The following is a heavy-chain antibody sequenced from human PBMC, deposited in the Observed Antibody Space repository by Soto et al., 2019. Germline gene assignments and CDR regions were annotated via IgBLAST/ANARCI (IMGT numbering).Heavy chain of an antibody. Sequence: ASVKVSCKASGYTFTSYGISCVRQAPGQGLEWMGWISTYSGNTDYAQKFQGRITITTDTSTDTVYMELRSLRSDDTAVYFCARNLFGVIIMGDYWGQGTLVTVSS. V-gene: IGHV1-18*04. CDR1: GYTFTSYG. J-gene: IGHJ4*02. D-gene: IGHD3-3*01. CDR2: ISTYSGNT. CDR3: ARNLFGVIIMGDY.